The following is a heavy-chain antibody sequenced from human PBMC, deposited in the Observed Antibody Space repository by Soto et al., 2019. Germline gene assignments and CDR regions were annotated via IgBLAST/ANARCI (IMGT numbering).Heavy chain of an antibody. J-gene: IGHJ4*02. CDR3: ARYTWNYEDGFYY. CDR1: GGSISSYY. V-gene: IGHV4-59*08. D-gene: IGHD1-7*01. Sequence: SETLSLTCTVSGGSISSYYWSWIRQPPGKGLEWIGYIYYSGSTNYNPSLKSRVTISVDTSKNQFSLKLSSVTAADTAVYYCARYTWNYEDGFYYWGQGTLVTVSS. CDR2: IYYSGST.